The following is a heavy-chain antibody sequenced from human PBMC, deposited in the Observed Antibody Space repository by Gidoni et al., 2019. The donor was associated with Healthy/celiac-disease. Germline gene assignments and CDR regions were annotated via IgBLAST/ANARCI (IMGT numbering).Heavy chain of an antibody. CDR2: IWYDVSNK. J-gene: IGHJ4*02. CDR3: ARDRWDDSSGYYYVGRGGHYFDY. CDR1: GFTFSSYG. D-gene: IGHD3-22*01. V-gene: IGHV3-33*01. Sequence: QVQLVESGGGVVQPGRSLRLSCAASGFTFSSYGLHWVRQAAGKGLEWVAVIWYDVSNKYYADSVKGRFTISRDNSKNTLYLQMNSLRAEDTAVYYCARDRWDDSSGYYYVGRGGHYFDYWGQGTLVTVSS.